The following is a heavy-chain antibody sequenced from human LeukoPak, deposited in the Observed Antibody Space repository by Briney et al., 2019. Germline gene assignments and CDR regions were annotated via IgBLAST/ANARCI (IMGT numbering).Heavy chain of an antibody. J-gene: IGHJ5*02. Sequence: KASETLSLTCTVSGGSISSSSYYWGWIRQPPGKGLEWIGSIYYSGSTYYNPSLKSRVTISVDTSKNQFSLKLSSVTAADTAVYYCARHETIFGSFDPWGQGTPVTVSS. CDR2: IYYSGST. CDR3: ARHETIFGSFDP. CDR1: GGSISSSSYY. D-gene: IGHD3-3*01. V-gene: IGHV4-39*01.